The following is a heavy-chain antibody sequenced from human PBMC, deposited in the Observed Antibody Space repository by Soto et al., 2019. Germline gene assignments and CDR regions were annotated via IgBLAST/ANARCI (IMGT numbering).Heavy chain of an antibody. CDR2: INTDSGQT. J-gene: IGHJ5*02. D-gene: IGHD7-27*01. Sequence: VQLVQSGAEVKKPGASVTVSCKASGYTFTTYSVHWVRQAPRQSLEWMGWINTDSGQTKYAQKFQGRVIITRDTSATTVHMELSNLRSEDTAMYYCARQRGRYITYWGSGRPDNWFDPWGQGTLVTVSS. CDR3: ARQRGRYITYWGSGRPDNWFDP. CDR1: GYTFTTYS. V-gene: IGHV1-3*04.